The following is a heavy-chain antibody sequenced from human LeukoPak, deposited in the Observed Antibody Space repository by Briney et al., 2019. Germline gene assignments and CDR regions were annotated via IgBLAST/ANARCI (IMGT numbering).Heavy chain of an antibody. CDR3: ARQRSGSYHDC. V-gene: IGHV5-51*01. CDR1: GYSFANYW. J-gene: IGHJ4*02. CDR2: IYPGDSDT. Sequence: GESLKISCKGSGYSFANYWIGWVRQIPGKGLEYMEIIYPGDSDTRYSPSFQGQVTMSADKSISTAYLQWNSLRASDIGMYYCARQRSGSYHDCWGQGTLVTVSS. D-gene: IGHD1-26*01.